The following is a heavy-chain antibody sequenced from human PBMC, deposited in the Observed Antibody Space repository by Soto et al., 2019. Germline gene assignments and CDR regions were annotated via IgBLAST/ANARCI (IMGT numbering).Heavy chain of an antibody. CDR3: ARHDRCSSTSCYVDY. CDR1: EYNFTSYW. J-gene: IGHJ4*02. D-gene: IGHD2-2*01. V-gene: IGHV5-51*01. Sequence: PVEPHKISNKVAEYNFTSYWIGWMRQITGKGLEWMGIIYPGDSDTRYSPSFQGQVTISADKSISTAYLQWSSLKASDTAMYYCARHDRCSSTSCYVDYWGQGTLVTVSS. CDR2: IYPGDSDT.